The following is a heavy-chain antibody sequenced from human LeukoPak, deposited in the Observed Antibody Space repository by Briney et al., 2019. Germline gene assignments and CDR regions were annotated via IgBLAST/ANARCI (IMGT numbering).Heavy chain of an antibody. Sequence: GGSLRLSCAASGFTFSSYGMHWVRQAPGKGLEWVAFIRYDGSNKYYADSVKGRFTISRDNAKNTLYLQMNSLRAEDTAVYYCARDEYDSSGKGHDIWGQGTMVTVSS. V-gene: IGHV3-30*02. CDR2: IRYDGSNK. CDR3: ARDEYDSSGKGHDI. D-gene: IGHD3-22*01. J-gene: IGHJ3*02. CDR1: GFTFSSYG.